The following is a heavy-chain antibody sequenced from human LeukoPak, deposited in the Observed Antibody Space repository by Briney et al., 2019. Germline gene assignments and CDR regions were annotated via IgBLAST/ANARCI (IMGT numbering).Heavy chain of an antibody. CDR3: ARQATNYDSSGYYSYYFDY. D-gene: IGHD3-22*01. V-gene: IGHV5-51*01. CDR2: IYPGDSDT. CDR1: GYIFTNYL. Sequence: GESLKISCKGSGYIFTNYLIGWVRQVPGKGLEWMGTIYPGDSDTRYSPSFQGQVTISADKSINTAYLQWSSLKASDTAMYYCARQATNYDSSGYYSYYFDYWGQGTLVTVST. J-gene: IGHJ4*02.